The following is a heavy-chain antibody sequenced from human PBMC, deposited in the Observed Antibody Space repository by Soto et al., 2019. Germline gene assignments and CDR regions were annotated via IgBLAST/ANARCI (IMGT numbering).Heavy chain of an antibody. CDR3: ATVVMSFNCSSTSCYRVGYYMDV. CDR2: FDPEDGET. D-gene: IGHD2-2*01. CDR1: GYTLTELS. Sequence: ASVKVSCKVSGYTLTELSMHWVRQAPGKGLEWMGGFDPEDGETIYAQKFQGRDTMTEDTSTDTAYMKLSSLRSEDTAMYYCATVVMSFNCSSTSCYRVGYYMDVWGKGTTVTVSS. J-gene: IGHJ6*03. V-gene: IGHV1-24*01.